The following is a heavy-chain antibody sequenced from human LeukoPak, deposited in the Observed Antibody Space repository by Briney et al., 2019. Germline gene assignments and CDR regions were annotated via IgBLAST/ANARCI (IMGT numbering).Heavy chain of an antibody. CDR1: GFTFSGSA. Sequence: PGGSLRLSCAASGFTFSGSAIHWVRQASGKGLEWVGRIRSKADYAASVKGKFTISRDDSKNTAYLQMNSLKTEDTAVYYCTAGANYYMDVWGKGTTVTVSS. CDR3: TAGANYYMDV. J-gene: IGHJ6*03. CDR2: IRSKAD. V-gene: IGHV3-73*01.